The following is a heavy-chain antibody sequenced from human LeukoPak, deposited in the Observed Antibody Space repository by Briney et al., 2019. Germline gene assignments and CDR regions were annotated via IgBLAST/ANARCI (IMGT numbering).Heavy chain of an antibody. V-gene: IGHV3-64D*06. CDR1: GFTFSSYA. Sequence: GGSLRLSCSASGFTFSSYAMHWVRQAPGKGLDYVLAISTNGGSPYYADSVKGRFTISRDNSKNTLYLQMSSLRAEDTAVYYCTRNWGSDNWFDPWGQGTLVTVSS. CDR3: TRNWGSDNWFDP. CDR2: ISTNGGSP. D-gene: IGHD7-27*01. J-gene: IGHJ5*02.